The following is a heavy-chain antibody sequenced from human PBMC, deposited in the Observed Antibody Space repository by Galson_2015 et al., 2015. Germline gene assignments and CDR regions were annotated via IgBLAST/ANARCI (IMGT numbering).Heavy chain of an antibody. D-gene: IGHD4-17*01. V-gene: IGHV4-30-2*01. CDR2: IYHAETT. J-gene: IGHJ4*02. CDR3: ARRRGSTVTLYFDY. CDR1: GGSISSGGGYS. Sequence: TLSLTCAVSGGSISSGGGYSWSWIRQPPGKGLEWIGYIYHAETTYYNPSIRSRVTISRDRSKNHFSLKLNSVTAADTAVYYCARRRGSTVTLYFDYWGQGILVTVSS.